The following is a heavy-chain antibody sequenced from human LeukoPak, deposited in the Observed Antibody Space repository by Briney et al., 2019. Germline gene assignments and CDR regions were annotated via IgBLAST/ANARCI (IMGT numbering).Heavy chain of an antibody. CDR3: AKDSEAAAGTGNAFDI. Sequence: GRSLRLSCAASGFTFSSYAMHWVRQAPGKGLEWVAVISYDGSNKYYADSVKGRFTISRDNSKNTLYLQMNSLRAEDTAVYYCAKDSEAAAGTGNAFDIWGQGTMVTVSS. V-gene: IGHV3-30-3*01. J-gene: IGHJ3*02. CDR1: GFTFSSYA. D-gene: IGHD6-13*01. CDR2: ISYDGSNK.